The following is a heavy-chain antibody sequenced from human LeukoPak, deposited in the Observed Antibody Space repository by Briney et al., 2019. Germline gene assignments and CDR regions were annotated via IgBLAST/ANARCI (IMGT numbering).Heavy chain of an antibody. V-gene: IGHV4-34*01. CDR1: GGSFSGYY. Sequence: SETLSLTCAVYGGSFSGYYWSWIRQPPGKGLEWIGYIYHSGSTYYNPSLKSRVTISVDRSKNQFSLKLSSVTAADTAVYYCARKIDGYNTAFDIWGQGTMVTVSS. CDR3: ARKIDGYNTAFDI. D-gene: IGHD5-24*01. J-gene: IGHJ3*02. CDR2: IYHSGST.